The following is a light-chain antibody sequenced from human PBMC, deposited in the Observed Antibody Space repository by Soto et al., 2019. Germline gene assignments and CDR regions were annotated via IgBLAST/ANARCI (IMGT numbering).Light chain of an antibody. Sequence: EIVMMQSPATLSLSPGERAALSCRASQSINSELAWDQQKPGQPPRLLIYGASTRATGVPARFTGSESGSEFTLTISGLQSEDFAVYYCQQGHNWPLTFGQGTRLEI. V-gene: IGKV3-15*01. CDR3: QQGHNWPLT. CDR2: GAS. J-gene: IGKJ2*01. CDR1: QSINSE.